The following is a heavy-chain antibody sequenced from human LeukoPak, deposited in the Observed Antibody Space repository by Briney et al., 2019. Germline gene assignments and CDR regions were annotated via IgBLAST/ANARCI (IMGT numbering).Heavy chain of an antibody. V-gene: IGHV3-23*01. J-gene: IGHJ6*02. CDR2: IDGNGGSI. CDR3: AKDRPNGMDV. Sequence: GGSLRLSCAAPGFTFRNYAISWVRQAPGKGLEWVSAIDGNGGSIYYADSVRGLFTISRDNSKNTLYLQMNSLRAEDTAVYYCAKDRPNGMDVWGQGTTVTVSS. CDR1: GFTFRNYA.